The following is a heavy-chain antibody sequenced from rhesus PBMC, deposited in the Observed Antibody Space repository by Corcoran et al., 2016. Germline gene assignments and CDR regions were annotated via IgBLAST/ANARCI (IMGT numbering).Heavy chain of an antibody. CDR1: GFTFDDYA. Sequence: EVQLVASGGGVLQPGGSLRLSCAASGFTFDDYAMHWVRQAAGKGLEWVSGMSGDGCRTGYADAVKGRCAISRDNAKNSLYLQMDRLRAEDTALYYCAKDMMIAAATYWGQGVLVTVSS. J-gene: IGHJ4*01. V-gene: IGHV3-201*01. D-gene: IGHD6-43*01. CDR3: AKDMMIAAATY. CDR2: MSGDGCRT.